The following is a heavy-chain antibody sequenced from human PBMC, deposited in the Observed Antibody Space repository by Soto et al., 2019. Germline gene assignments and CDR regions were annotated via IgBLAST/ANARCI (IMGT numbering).Heavy chain of an antibody. D-gene: IGHD3-10*01. Sequence: QVQLVQSGAEVKRPGSSVKVSCKASGDTFNFYSINWVRQAPGLGLEWMGRVNPIVSMSNYAQKFHGRGTMTADKSTRRAYMELSSLRSEDTCSYYFASSYGSGNLAFDYWGQGALVTVS. CDR1: GDTFNFYS. J-gene: IGHJ4*02. V-gene: IGHV1-69*02. CDR3: ASSYGSGNLAFDY. CDR2: VNPIVSMS.